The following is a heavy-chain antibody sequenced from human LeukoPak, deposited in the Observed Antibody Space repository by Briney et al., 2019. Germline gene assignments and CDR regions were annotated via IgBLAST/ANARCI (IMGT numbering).Heavy chain of an antibody. Sequence: SETLSLTCTVSGGSISSYYWSWIRQPPGKGLEWLGCIYYSGSTNYNPSLKSRVTISVDTSKNQFSPKLSSVTAADTAVYYCARADRSSSGGIFDYWGQGTLVTVSS. J-gene: IGHJ4*02. D-gene: IGHD6-19*01. CDR2: IYYSGST. V-gene: IGHV4-59*01. CDR3: ARADRSSSGGIFDY. CDR1: GGSISSYY.